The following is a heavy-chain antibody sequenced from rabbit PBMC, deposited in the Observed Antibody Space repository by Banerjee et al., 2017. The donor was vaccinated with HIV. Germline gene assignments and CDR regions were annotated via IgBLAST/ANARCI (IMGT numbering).Heavy chain of an antibody. V-gene: IGHV1S40*01. J-gene: IGHJ4*01. D-gene: IGHD1-1*01. CDR2: IDVGSSGST. Sequence: QSLEESGGDLVKPGASLTLTCTASGFSFSSSYYMCWVRQAPGKGLDWIACIDVGSSGSTYYASWAKGRFTISSHNAQNTLYLQLNSLTAADTATYFCARGIGLWGPGTLVTVS. CDR3: ARGIGL. CDR1: GFSFSSSYY.